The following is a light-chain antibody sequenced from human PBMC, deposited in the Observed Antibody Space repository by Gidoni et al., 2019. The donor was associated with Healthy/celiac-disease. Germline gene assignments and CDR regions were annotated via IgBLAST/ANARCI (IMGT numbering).Light chain of an antibody. Sequence: DIQITQSPSPLSASVGDRVTITCRASQSISSYLNWYQQKPGKAPKLLIYAASSLQSGVPSRFSGSGSGTDFTLTISSLQPEDFATYYCQQSYSNPRTFGQGTKVEIK. CDR3: QQSYSNPRT. CDR2: AAS. CDR1: QSISSY. J-gene: IGKJ1*01. V-gene: IGKV1-39*01.